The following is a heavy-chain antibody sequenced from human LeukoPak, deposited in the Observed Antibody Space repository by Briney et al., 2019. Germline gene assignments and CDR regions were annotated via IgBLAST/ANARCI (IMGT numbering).Heavy chain of an antibody. CDR1: GGSISSSYY. D-gene: IGHD3-10*01. V-gene: IGHV4-59*08. CDR3: ARHYRGSGSIYGMDV. J-gene: IGHJ6*02. Sequence: SETLSLTCGVSGGSISSSYYWSWIRQPPGKGLEWIGYIYYSGSTNYNPSLKSRVTISVDTSKNQFSLKLSSVTAADTAVYYCARHYRGSGSIYGMDVWGQGTTVTVSS. CDR2: IYYSGST.